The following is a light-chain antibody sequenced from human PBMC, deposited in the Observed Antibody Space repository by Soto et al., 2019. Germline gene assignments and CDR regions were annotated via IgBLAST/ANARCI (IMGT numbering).Light chain of an antibody. Sequence: QSVLTQPRSVSGSPGQSVTISCTGTSSDVGGYNYVSWYQQHPGKAPKLMIYDVSKRPSGVPDRFSGSKSGNTASLTISGLQAEDEADYSCCSYAGSYTVFGGETKLTVL. V-gene: IGLV2-11*01. CDR2: DVS. CDR1: SSDVGGYNY. CDR3: CSYAGSYTV. J-gene: IGLJ3*02.